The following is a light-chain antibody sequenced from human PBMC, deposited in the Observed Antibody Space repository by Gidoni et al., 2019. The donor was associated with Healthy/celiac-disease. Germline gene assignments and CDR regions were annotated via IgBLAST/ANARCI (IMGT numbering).Light chain of an antibody. CDR1: QRVLYSSNNKNY. V-gene: IGKV4-1*01. CDR2: WAS. Sequence: IVLTQSPDSLAVSLGERATINCKSSQRVLYSSNNKNYLAWYQQKPGQPPKLLLYWASTRVSGVPDRFSGSGSGKDFTLTISSLQAEDVAVYYCQQYYSTPQTFGQGTKLEIK. J-gene: IGKJ2*01. CDR3: QQYYSTPQT.